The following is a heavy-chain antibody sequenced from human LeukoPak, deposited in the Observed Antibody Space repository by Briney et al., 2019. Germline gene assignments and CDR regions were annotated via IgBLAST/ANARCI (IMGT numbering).Heavy chain of an antibody. CDR2: ISSSSSSM. V-gene: IGHV3-48*01. CDR3: GCSSTSWDRFDY. CDR1: GFTFSSYS. J-gene: IGHJ4*02. D-gene: IGHD2-2*01. Sequence: GGSLRLSCAASGFTFSSYSMNWVRQAPGKGLEWVSYISSSSSSMYYADSVKGRFTISRDNAKNSLYLQMNSLRAEDTAVYYCGCSSTSWDRFDYWGQGTLVTVSS.